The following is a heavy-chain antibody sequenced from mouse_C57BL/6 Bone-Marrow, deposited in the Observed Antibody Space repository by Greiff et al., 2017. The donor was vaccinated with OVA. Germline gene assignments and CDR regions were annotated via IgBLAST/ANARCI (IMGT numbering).Heavy chain of an antibody. V-gene: IGHV2-2*01. CDR1: GFSLTSYG. CDR3: ARKERYGSPYYYAMDY. CDR2: IWSGGST. D-gene: IGHD1-1*01. J-gene: IGHJ4*01. Sequence: QVQLQQSGPGLVQPSQSLSITCTVSGFSLTSYGVHWVRQSPGKGLEWLGVIWSGGSTDYNAAFISRLSISKDNSKSQVFFKMNSLQADDTAIYYCARKERYGSPYYYAMDYWGQGTSVTVSS.